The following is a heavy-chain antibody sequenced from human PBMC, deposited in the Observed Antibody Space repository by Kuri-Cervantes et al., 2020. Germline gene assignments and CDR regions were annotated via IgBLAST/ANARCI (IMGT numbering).Heavy chain of an antibody. CDR2: IVVGSGNT. J-gene: IGHJ5*02. D-gene: IGHD3-9*01. CDR3: ARRGVLRYFDWSTAPWFDP. CDR1: GFTFTSSA. V-gene: IGHV1-58*01. Sequence: SVKVSCKASGFTFTSSAVQWVRQARGQRLEWIGWIVVGSGNTNYAQKFQERVTMTRNTSISTAYMELSSLRSEDTAVYYCARRGVLRYFDWSTAPWFDPWGQGTLVTVSS.